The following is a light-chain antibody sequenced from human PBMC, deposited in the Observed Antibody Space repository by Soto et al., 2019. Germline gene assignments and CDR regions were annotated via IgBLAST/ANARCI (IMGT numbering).Light chain of an antibody. J-gene: IGKJ4*01. CDR3: QQYRSYSPLN. CDR1: QRIGSW. V-gene: IGKV1-5*03. CDR2: KAS. Sequence: DIQMTQSPSTLSASVLYRVTITFRSSQRIGSWLALYQQKPGKAPNLLIYKASSLESGVPSRVSGSGSVTEITLTITSLQPDDSATYYCQQYRSYSPLNFGGGTKVDIK.